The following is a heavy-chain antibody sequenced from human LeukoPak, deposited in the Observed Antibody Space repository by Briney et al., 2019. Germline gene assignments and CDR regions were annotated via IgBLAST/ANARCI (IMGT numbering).Heavy chain of an antibody. V-gene: IGHV3-20*04. CDR2: INWNGAST. Sequence: PGGSLRLSCAASGFTFDDYSMSWVRQAPGKGLEWVPDINWNGASTGYADSVKGRFTISRDNSKNTLYLQMNSLRAEDTAVYYCARGRRRGGPWLSSSSWYDDYFDYWGQGTLVTVSS. J-gene: IGHJ4*02. CDR1: GFTFDDYS. D-gene: IGHD6-13*01. CDR3: ARGRRRGGPWLSSSSWYDDYFDY.